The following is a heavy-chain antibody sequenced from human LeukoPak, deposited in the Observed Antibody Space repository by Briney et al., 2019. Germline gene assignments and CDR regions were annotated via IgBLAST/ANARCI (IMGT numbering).Heavy chain of an antibody. J-gene: IGHJ4*02. CDR3: ARDRGFGFDY. CDR2: IYYSGST. V-gene: IGHV4-61*01. CDR1: GGSVSSGSYY. D-gene: IGHD3-10*01. Sequence: TSETLSLTCTVSGGSVSSGSYYWSWIRQPPGKGLEWIGYIYYSGSTNYNPSLKSRVTISVDTSKNQFSLKLSSVTAADTAVYYCARDRGFGFDYWGQGTLVTVSS.